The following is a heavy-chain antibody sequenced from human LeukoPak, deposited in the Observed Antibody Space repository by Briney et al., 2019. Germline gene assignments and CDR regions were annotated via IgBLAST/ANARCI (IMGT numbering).Heavy chain of an antibody. CDR1: GFTFSSYS. Sequence: GGSLRLSCAASGFTFSSYSMNWVRQAPGKGLEWVSSISSSSSYIYYADSLRGRFTISRDNSKNSMYLQMSSLRAEDTAVYYCATSRNDYLRENYRPTLQFDYWGQGTLVTVSS. CDR3: ATSRNDYLRENYRPTLQFDY. J-gene: IGHJ4*02. CDR2: ISSSSSYI. D-gene: IGHD3-16*02. V-gene: IGHV3-21*01.